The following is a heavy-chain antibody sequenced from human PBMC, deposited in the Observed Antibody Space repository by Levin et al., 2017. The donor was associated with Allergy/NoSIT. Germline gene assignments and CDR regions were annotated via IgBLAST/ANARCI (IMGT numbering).Heavy chain of an antibody. D-gene: IGHD3-9*01. CDR1: GGSFSDYS. Sequence: SQTLSLTCAVYGGSFSDYSWSWIRQPPGKGLEWIGDISHSGSTNYNPSLKGRVTISIDTSKHQFSLELSSVTAADTAVYYCARIRVILTGYYRGSQASYYYGMDVWGQGTTVTVSS. CDR2: ISHSGST. V-gene: IGHV4-34*01. J-gene: IGHJ6*02. CDR3: ARIRVILTGYYRGSQASYYYGMDV.